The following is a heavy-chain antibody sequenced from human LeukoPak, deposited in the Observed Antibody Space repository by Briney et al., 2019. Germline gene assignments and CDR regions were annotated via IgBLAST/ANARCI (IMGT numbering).Heavy chain of an antibody. J-gene: IGHJ4*02. D-gene: IGHD1-20*01. CDR1: GGSISSYY. V-gene: IGHV4-4*07. Sequence: KPSETLSLTCTVSGGSISSYYWSWIRQPAGKGLEWIGRIYTSGSTNYNPSLKSRVTISVDTSKNQFSLKLSSVTAADTAVYYCAGSLGITGTATKYWGQGTLVTVSS. CDR3: AGSLGITGTATKY. CDR2: IYTSGST.